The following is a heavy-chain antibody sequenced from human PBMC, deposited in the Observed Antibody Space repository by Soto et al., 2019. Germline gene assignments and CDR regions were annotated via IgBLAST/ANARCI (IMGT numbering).Heavy chain of an antibody. Sequence: TLSLTCTVSGGSISSYYWNWIRQPPGKGLEWIGYIYYSGSTNYNPSLKSRVTISVDTSKNQFSLKLSSVTAADTAVYYCARGTYYFDYWGQGTMVTVYS. CDR1: GGSISSYY. D-gene: IGHD3-10*01. J-gene: IGHJ4*02. CDR3: ARGTYYFDY. CDR2: IYYSGST. V-gene: IGHV4-59*01.